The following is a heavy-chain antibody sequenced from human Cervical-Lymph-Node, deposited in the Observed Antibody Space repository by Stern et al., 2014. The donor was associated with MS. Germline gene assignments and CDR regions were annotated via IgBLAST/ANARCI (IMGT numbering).Heavy chain of an antibody. CDR1: GYSFTYFW. CDR3: ARHFSSDSDFYYYYGMDV. J-gene: IGHJ6*02. Sequence: EVQLVESGAEVKKPGASLRISCKTSGYSFTYFWIGWVRQTPGQGLEWMGITHPVCSDTRYSQSFQGQVTISADKSTTTAYLQWNSLKASDTAVYYCARHFSSDSDFYYYYGMDVWGQGTTVTVSS. V-gene: IGHV5-51*01. CDR2: THPVCSDT.